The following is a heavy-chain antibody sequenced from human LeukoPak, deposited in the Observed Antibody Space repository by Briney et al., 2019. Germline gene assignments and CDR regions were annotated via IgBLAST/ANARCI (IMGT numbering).Heavy chain of an antibody. CDR3: ARDFASVPAAPNWFDP. J-gene: IGHJ5*02. CDR1: GFSFSNYW. Sequence: GGSLRLSCAASGFSFSNYWMGWVRQAPGKRPEWVANMNIDGSERYYADSVKGRFTISRDNARNSVFLQMSGLRVEDTAVYYCARDFASVPAAPNWFDPWGQGTLVTVSS. D-gene: IGHD2-2*01. CDR2: MNIDGSER. V-gene: IGHV3-7*01.